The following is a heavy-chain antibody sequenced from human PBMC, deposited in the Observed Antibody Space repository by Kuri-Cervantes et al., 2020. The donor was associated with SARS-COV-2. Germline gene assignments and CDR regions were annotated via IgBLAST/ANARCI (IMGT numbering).Heavy chain of an antibody. CDR2: IYYSGST. CDR3: ARAKIPAAIRSGANWFDP. V-gene: IGHV4-61*01. CDR1: GYFISNGYY. D-gene: IGHD2-2*02. Sequence: SETLSLTCSVSGYFISNGYYWGWIRQPPGKGLEWIGYIYYSGSTNYNPSLKSRVTISVDTSKNQFSLKLSSVTAADTAVYYCARAKIPAAIRSGANWFDPWGQGTLVTVSS. J-gene: IGHJ5*02.